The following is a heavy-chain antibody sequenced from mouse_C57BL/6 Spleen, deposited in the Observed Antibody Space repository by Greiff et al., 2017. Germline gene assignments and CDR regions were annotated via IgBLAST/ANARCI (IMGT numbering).Heavy chain of an antibody. V-gene: IGHV1-18*01. J-gene: IGHJ3*01. Sequence: EVQLQQSGPELVKPGASVKIPCKASGYTFTDYNMDWVKQSHGKSLEWIGDINPNNGGTIYNQKFKGKATLTVDKSSSTAYMELRSLTSEDTAVYYCAREGDYDPFAYWGQGTLVTVSA. CDR1: GYTFTDYN. CDR3: AREGDYDPFAY. D-gene: IGHD2-4*01. CDR2: INPNNGGT.